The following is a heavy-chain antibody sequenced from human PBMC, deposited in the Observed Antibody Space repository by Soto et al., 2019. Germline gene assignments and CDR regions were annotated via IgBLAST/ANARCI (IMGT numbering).Heavy chain of an antibody. Sequence: QVQLVESGGGVVQPGRSLRLSCAASGFTFSSYAMHWVRQAPGKGLEWVAVISYDGSNKYYADSVKGRFTISRDNSKNTLYLQMNSLRAEDTAVYYCARTPAVAGTFYYYYYGMDVWGQGTTVTVSS. D-gene: IGHD6-19*01. V-gene: IGHV3-30-3*01. CDR2: ISYDGSNK. CDR1: GFTFSSYA. J-gene: IGHJ6*02. CDR3: ARTPAVAGTFYYYYYGMDV.